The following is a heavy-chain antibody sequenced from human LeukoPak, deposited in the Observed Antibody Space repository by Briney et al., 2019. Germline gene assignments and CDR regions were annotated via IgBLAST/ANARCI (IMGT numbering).Heavy chain of an antibody. CDR2: ISYDGSNE. CDR1: GFSFSHFG. J-gene: IGHJ4*02. V-gene: IGHV3-30*03. CDR3: ARGLDYGDYGAY. Sequence: GTSLRLSCAASGFSFSHFGIHWVRQAPGRGLEWVAFISYDGSNENYADSVKGRFTVSRDSSKDTLYLQMSSLRPEDTAVYYCARGLDYGDYGAYWGQGTLVTVSS. D-gene: IGHD4-17*01.